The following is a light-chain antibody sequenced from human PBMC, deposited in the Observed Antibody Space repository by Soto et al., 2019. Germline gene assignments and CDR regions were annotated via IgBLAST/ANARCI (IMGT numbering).Light chain of an antibody. V-gene: IGLV1-44*01. J-gene: IGLJ2*01. Sequence: QSVLTQPPSASGPPGQRVTISCCGRASNIGSNFVSWYQVVPGTAPKLLIYTNSHRPSGVPDRFSGSRSGTSASLDISGLQSDDEADYFCATWDDNVKGPVFGGGTKLTVL. CDR3: ATWDDNVKGPV. CDR2: TNS. CDR1: ASNIGSNF.